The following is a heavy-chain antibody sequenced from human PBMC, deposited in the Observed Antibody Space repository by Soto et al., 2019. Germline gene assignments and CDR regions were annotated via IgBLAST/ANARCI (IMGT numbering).Heavy chain of an antibody. CDR3: AIRIIPDVEY. D-gene: IGHD3-3*01. CDR1: GFTFSAYV. CDR2: ISYDGNSE. Sequence: QVQLVESGGGVVQPGTSLRVSCGASGFTFSAYVMHWVRQAPGKGLEWVAAISYDGNSEYYAASVKGRFTASRDNSKNTVFLQMNTLRVEDTAVYYCAIRIIPDVEYWGQETLVTVSS. J-gene: IGHJ4*02. V-gene: IGHV3-30-3*01.